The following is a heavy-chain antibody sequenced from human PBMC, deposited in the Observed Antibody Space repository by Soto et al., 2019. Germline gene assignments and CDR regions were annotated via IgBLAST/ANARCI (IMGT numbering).Heavy chain of an antibody. J-gene: IGHJ4*02. Sequence: GGSLRLSCAASGFTFSSDWMHWVRQAPGKGLVWVSRINTDGSGTTYADSVKGRFTISRDNAKNMVYLQMNSLRAEDTAVYYCATPQDYDDCLDSWGQGTLVTVSS. CDR1: GFTFSSDW. V-gene: IGHV3-74*01. CDR2: INTDGSGT. D-gene: IGHD3-22*01. CDR3: ATPQDYDDCLDS.